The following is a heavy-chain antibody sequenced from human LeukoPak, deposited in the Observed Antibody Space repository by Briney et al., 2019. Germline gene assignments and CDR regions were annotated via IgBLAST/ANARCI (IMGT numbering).Heavy chain of an antibody. V-gene: IGHV4-39*07. J-gene: IGHJ4*02. CDR3: VKGWLQFYFDY. CDR2: IYYSGST. Sequence: PSETLSLTCTVSGGSISSSSYYWGWIRQPPGKGLEWIGSIYYSGSTYYNPSLKSRVTISVDTSKNQFSLKLSSVTAADTAVYYCVKGWLQFYFDYWGQGTLVTVSS. D-gene: IGHD5-24*01. CDR1: GGSISSSSYY.